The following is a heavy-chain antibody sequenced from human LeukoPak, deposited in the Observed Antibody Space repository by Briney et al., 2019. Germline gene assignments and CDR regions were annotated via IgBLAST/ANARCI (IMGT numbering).Heavy chain of an antibody. D-gene: IGHD6-19*01. V-gene: IGHV3-64*01. Sequence: GGSLRLSCAASGFTFNNYAMHWVRRAPGKGLEYVSAISSSGGSTFYANSVKGRFTASRDNSKNTLYLQMGGLRAEDMAVYYCARRAPGFSSGWLDYWGQGTLVTVSS. CDR1: GFTFNNYA. CDR3: ARRAPGFSSGWLDY. CDR2: ISSSGGST. J-gene: IGHJ4*02.